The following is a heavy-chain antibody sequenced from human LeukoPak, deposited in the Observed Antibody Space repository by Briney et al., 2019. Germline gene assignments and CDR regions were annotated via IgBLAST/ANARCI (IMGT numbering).Heavy chain of an antibody. V-gene: IGHV3-23*01. CDR3: AKGDGSGTYYTRPSDY. Sequence: PGGSLTLSCAASGFTFSSYAMSWVRQAPGKGLEWVSGISGSAINTYYADSAKGRFTISRDNSQNTLYLQMSSLRAEDSAVYYCAKGDGSGTYYTRPSDYWGQGTLVTVSS. D-gene: IGHD3-10*01. CDR2: ISGSAINT. CDR1: GFTFSSYA. J-gene: IGHJ4*02.